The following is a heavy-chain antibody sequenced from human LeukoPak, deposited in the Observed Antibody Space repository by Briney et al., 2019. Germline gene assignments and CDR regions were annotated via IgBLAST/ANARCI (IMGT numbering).Heavy chain of an antibody. Sequence: SETLSLTCTVSGGSISSYYWSWIRQPPGKGLEWIGYTYYSGSTNYNPSLKSRVTISVDTSKNQFSLKLSSVTAADTAVYYCASSGIAAASSDYWGQGTLVTVSS. J-gene: IGHJ4*02. V-gene: IGHV4-59*08. CDR1: GGSISSYY. CDR2: TYYSGST. D-gene: IGHD6-13*01. CDR3: ASSGIAAASSDY.